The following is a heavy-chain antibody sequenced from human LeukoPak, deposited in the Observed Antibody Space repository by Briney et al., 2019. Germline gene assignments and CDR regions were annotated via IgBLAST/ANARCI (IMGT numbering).Heavy chain of an antibody. V-gene: IGHV3-30*02. CDR3: ANTFIGDYDGRVDY. J-gene: IGHJ4*02. CDR2: IRYDGSNK. CDR1: GFTFSSYG. D-gene: IGHD4-17*01. Sequence: PGGSLRLSCAASGFTFSSYGMHWVRQAPGKGLEWVAFIRYDGSNKYYADSVKGRFTISRDNSKNTLYLQMNSLRAEDTAVYYCANTFIGDYDGRVDYWGQGTLVTVSS.